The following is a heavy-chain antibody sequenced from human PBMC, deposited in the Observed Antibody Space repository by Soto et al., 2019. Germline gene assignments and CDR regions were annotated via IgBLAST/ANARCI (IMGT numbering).Heavy chain of an antibody. CDR2: INPKGGGT. Sequence: QVQLVQSGAEVKKPGASVKVSCKASGYTFTDYYIHWVRQAPGQGLEWMGWINPKGGGTFSVQKFQGRVTMTRDTSITTAYMELRGLRSDDSAVYYCARHYCSGDTCRFDYWGQGPLVTVSS. CDR3: ARHYCSGDTCRFDY. CDR1: GYTFTDYY. V-gene: IGHV1-2*02. J-gene: IGHJ4*02. D-gene: IGHD2-15*01.